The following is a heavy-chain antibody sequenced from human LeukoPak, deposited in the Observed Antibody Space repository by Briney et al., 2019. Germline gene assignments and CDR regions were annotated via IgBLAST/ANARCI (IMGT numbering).Heavy chain of an antibody. J-gene: IGHJ6*02. V-gene: IGHV3-30*18. D-gene: IGHD3-3*01. CDR2: ISYDGSNK. CDR3: AKALQDYDFWSGYYQFVGNYYYYGMDV. CDR1: GFTFSSYG. Sequence: GRSLRLSCAASGFTFSSYGMHWVRQAPGKGLEWVAVISYDGSNKYYADSVKGRFTISRDNSKNTLYLQMNSLRAEDTAVYYCAKALQDYDFWSGYYQFVGNYYYYGMDVWGQGTTVTVSS.